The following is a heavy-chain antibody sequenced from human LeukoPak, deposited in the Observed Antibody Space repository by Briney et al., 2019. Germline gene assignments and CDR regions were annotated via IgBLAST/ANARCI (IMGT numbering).Heavy chain of an antibody. CDR2: ISSSGGSP. V-gene: IGHV3-23*01. CDR3: AMGCYSSGWHLDY. J-gene: IGHJ4*02. Sequence: PVGSLRLSSAASGFTFSSYAMSWVRQAPGKGLEWVSAISSSGGSPYYADSVKGRFTIDIDNSKNTLYLQMNSLRAEDTAVYYCAMGCYSSGWHLDYWGQGTLVTVSS. D-gene: IGHD6-19*01. CDR1: GFTFSSYA.